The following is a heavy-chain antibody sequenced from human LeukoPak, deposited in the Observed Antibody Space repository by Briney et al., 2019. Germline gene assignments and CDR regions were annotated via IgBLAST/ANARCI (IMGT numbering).Heavy chain of an antibody. Sequence: SETLSLTCTVSGGSISNYYWTWIRQPPGKGLEWIGYIYYSGSTNYNPSLKSRVTISVDTSKNQFSLKLSSVTAADTAVYYCARVKRELLWFGELLFDFDYWGQGTLVTVSS. CDR3: ARVKRELLWFGELLFDFDY. J-gene: IGHJ4*02. CDR2: IYYSGST. CDR1: GGSISNYY. D-gene: IGHD3-10*01. V-gene: IGHV4-59*12.